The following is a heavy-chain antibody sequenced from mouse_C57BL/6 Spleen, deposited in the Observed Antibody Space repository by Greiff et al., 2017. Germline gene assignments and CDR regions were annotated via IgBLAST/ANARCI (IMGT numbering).Heavy chain of an antibody. CDR3: ASGYYYGSAAWFAY. Sequence: EVQLQESGPGLVKPSQSLSLTCSVTGYSITSGYYWNWIRQFPGNKLEWMGYISYDGSNNYNPSLKNRISITRDTSKNQFFLKLNSVTTEDTATYYCASGYYYGSAAWFAYWGQGTLVTVSA. CDR1: GYSITSGYY. CDR2: ISYDGSN. D-gene: IGHD1-1*01. V-gene: IGHV3-6*01. J-gene: IGHJ3*01.